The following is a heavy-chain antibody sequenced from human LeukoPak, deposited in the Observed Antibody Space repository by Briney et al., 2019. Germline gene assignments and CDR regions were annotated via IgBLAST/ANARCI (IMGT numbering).Heavy chain of an antibody. J-gene: IGHJ6*02. CDR1: GYTLTELS. Sequence: ASVKVSCKVSGYTLTELSMHWVRQAPGQGLEWMGWISAYNGNTNYAQKLQGRVTMTTDTSTSTAYMELRSLRSDDTAVYYCARGRPRIWGNYYYGMDVWGQGTTVTVSS. CDR2: ISAYNGNT. D-gene: IGHD2-15*01. V-gene: IGHV1-18*01. CDR3: ARGRPRIWGNYYYGMDV.